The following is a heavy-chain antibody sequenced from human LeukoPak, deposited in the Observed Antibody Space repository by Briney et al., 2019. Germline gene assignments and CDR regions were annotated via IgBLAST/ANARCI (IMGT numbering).Heavy chain of an antibody. CDR3: AHTSVAVISQNYFDS. J-gene: IGHJ4*02. CDR1: GFTFDDYG. D-gene: IGHD3-22*01. V-gene: IGHV3-20*04. CDR2: IIWSGGST. Sequence: PGGSLRLSCAASGFTFDDYGMSWVRQAPGKGLEWVSGIIWSGGSTGYADSVKGRFTISRDNAKNSLYLQMNSLRAEDTAVYYCAHTSVAVISQNYFDSWGQGTLVTVSS.